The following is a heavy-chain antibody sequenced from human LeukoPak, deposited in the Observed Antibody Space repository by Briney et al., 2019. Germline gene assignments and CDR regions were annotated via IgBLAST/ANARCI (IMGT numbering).Heavy chain of an antibody. CDR2: IIPIFGTA. Sequence: GASVKVSCKASGGTFSSYAISWVRQAPGQGLEWMGGIIPIFGTANYAQRFQGRVTITADESTSTAYMELSSLRSEDTAVYYCARSERYGSGSYYNLDYWGQGTLVTVFS. CDR3: ARSERYGSGSYYNLDY. D-gene: IGHD3-10*01. CDR1: GGTFSSYA. J-gene: IGHJ4*02. V-gene: IGHV1-69*13.